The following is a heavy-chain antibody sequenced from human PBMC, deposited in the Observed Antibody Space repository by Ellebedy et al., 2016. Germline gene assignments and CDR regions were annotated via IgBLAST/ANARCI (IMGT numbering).Heavy chain of an antibody. CDR3: ARQSLWFGKLSPHPHS. V-gene: IGHV5-51*01. J-gene: IGHJ5*02. CDR2: IYPGDSDT. D-gene: IGHD3-10*01. Sequence: GGSLRRSCQGSGYTFSDYWIGWVRQMPGKGLEWMGMIYPGDSDTRYSPSFQGQVTISADKSTSTAYLQWSSLKASDTAMYYCARQSLWFGKLSPHPHSWGQGTLVTVSS. CDR1: GYTFSDYW.